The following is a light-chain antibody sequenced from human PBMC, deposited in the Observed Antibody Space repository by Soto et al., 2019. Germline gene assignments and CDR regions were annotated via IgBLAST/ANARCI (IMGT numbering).Light chain of an antibody. Sequence: DIQMTQSPSSLSASVGDRVTITCRASQSISSYLNWFQQKPGKAPKLLIYAASSLQSGVTSRFSGSGSGTDFTLTITSLQPEDFATYYCQQSYSTPFTFGGGTKVEIK. CDR1: QSISSY. J-gene: IGKJ4*01. CDR3: QQSYSTPFT. CDR2: AAS. V-gene: IGKV1-39*01.